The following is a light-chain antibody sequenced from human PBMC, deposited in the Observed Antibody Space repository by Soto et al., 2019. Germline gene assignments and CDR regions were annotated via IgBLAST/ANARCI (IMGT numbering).Light chain of an antibody. CDR2: GAS. Sequence: ETVLTQSPGTLSLSPGERATLSCRASQTIRSNYLAWYRQTPGQAPSLLIYGASNRATGIADRFSGRGSGTDFSLIISRLEPEDFALYYCQQYGSSPWTFGQGTKVEIK. J-gene: IGKJ1*01. CDR1: QTIRSNY. CDR3: QQYGSSPWT. V-gene: IGKV3-20*01.